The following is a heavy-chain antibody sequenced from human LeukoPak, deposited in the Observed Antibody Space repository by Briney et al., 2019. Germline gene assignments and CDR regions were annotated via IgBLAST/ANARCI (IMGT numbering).Heavy chain of an antibody. CDR2: ISTGSNHI. CDR3: AREGYYGSGSPPSLYFDY. Sequence: GGSLRLSCAASGFIFSTYNMNWVRQAPGKGLEWVSSISTGSNHIFYADSVKGRFTISRDNSRSTLYLQMNSLRPEDTAIYYCAREGYYGSGSPPSLYFDYWGQGTLVTVSS. CDR1: GFIFSTYN. V-gene: IGHV3-21*01. D-gene: IGHD3-10*01. J-gene: IGHJ4*02.